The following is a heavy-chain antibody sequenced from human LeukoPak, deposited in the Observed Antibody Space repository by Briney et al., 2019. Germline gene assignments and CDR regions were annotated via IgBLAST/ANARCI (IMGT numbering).Heavy chain of an antibody. CDR2: ISGYNGNT. CDR3: ARVIAVGIDKFYFDY. D-gene: IGHD6-19*01. V-gene: IGHV1-18*01. CDR1: GYTFTSYG. Sequence: ASVKVSCKSSGYTFTSYGISWVRQAPGQGLEWMGWISGYNGNTNYVEKLQGRVTMTTDTSTRTAYMELRSLRSDDTAAYYCARVIAVGIDKFYFDYWGQGTLVTVSS. J-gene: IGHJ4*02.